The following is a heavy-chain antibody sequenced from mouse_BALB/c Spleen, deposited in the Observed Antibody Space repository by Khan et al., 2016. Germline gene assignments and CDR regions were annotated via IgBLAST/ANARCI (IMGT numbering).Heavy chain of an antibody. CDR2: INTYTGEP. V-gene: IGHV9-1*02. CDR1: GYTFTNYG. CDR3: ARRRGYLSAMDD. J-gene: IGHJ4*01. D-gene: IGHD2-3*01. Sequence: QIQLVQSGPELKKPGETVKISCKASGYTFTNYGMNWVKQAPGKGLKWMGWINTYTGEPTYADDFKGRFAFSLETSASTAYLQINNLKNEDMATYFCARRRGYLSAMDDWGQGTSVTVSS.